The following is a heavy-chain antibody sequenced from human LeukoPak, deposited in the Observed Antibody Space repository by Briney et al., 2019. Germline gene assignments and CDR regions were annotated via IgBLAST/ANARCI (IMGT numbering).Heavy chain of an antibody. CDR2: IYYSGST. V-gene: IGHV4-39*07. CDR3: ARGPTYYYDSSGYYYAGQPADY. D-gene: IGHD3-22*01. J-gene: IGHJ4*02. Sequence: SETLSLTCTVSGGSISSSSYYWGWIRQPPGKGLEWIGSIYYSGSTYYNPSLKSRVTISVDTSKNQFSLKLSSVTAADTAVYYCARGPTYYYDSSGYYYAGQPADYWGQGTLVIVSS. CDR1: GGSISSSSYY.